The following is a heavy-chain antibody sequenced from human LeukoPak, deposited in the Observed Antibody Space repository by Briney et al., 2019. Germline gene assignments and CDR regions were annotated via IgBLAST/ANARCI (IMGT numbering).Heavy chain of an antibody. V-gene: IGHV1-2*02. CDR1: GYTFTGYY. CDR3: ARGGIVLLWFGELLENHCHSDY. Sequence: ASVKVSCKASGYTFTGYYMHWVRQAPGQGLEWMGWINPNSGGTNYAQKFQGRVTMTRDTSISTAYMELSRLRSDDTAVYYCARGGIVLLWFGELLENHCHSDYWGQGTLVTVSS. J-gene: IGHJ4*02. D-gene: IGHD3-10*01. CDR2: INPNSGGT.